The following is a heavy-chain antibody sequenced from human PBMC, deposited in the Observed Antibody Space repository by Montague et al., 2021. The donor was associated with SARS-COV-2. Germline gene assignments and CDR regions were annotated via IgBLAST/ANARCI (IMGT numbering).Heavy chain of an antibody. D-gene: IGHD2-15*01. CDR3: ARHYSATLPAVY. CDR1: GGSISRFY. J-gene: IGHJ4*02. Sequence: SETLSLTCAVSGGSISRFYWRWFRQPTGKGLEWFGYISDSGSTNYNPSLTSRVTMSVDTSKNQFSLKVNSVTAADTAVYYCARHYSATLPAVYWGQGNLVTVSS. CDR2: ISDSGST. V-gene: IGHV4-59*08.